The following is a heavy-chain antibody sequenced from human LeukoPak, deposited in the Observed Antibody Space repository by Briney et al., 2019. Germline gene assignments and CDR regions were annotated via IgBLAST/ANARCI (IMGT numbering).Heavy chain of an antibody. V-gene: IGHV4-34*01. J-gene: IGHJ4*02. CDR2: INHSGST. CDR1: GGSFSGYY. CDR3: ARLDMTTTTEDY. Sequence: SETLSLTCAVYGGSFSGYYWSWIRQPPGKGLEWIGEINHSGSTNYNPSLKSRVTISVDKSKNQFFLKLTSVTAADTAVYYCARLDMTTTTEDYWGQGTLVTVSS. D-gene: IGHD5-24*01.